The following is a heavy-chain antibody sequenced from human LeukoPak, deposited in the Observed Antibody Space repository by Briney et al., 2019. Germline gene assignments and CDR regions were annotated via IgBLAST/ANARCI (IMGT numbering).Heavy chain of an antibody. CDR2: INPNSGGT. CDR1: GYTFTGYY. V-gene: IGHV1-2*02. D-gene: IGHD1-7*01. CDR3: ARTTVGNWNYGGGFWFDP. Sequence: ASVKVSCKASGYTFTGYYMHWVRQAPGQGLEWMGWINPNSGGTNYAQKLQGRVTMPTDTSTSTAYMELRSLRSDDTAVYYCARTTVGNWNYGGGFWFDPWGQGTLVTVSS. J-gene: IGHJ5*02.